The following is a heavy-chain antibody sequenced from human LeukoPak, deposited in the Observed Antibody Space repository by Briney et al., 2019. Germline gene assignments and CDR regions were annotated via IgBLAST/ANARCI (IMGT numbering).Heavy chain of an antibody. V-gene: IGHV3-11*01. D-gene: IGHD3-3*01. CDR2: ISSSGSTI. CDR3: ARVIDFWSGYLDY. J-gene: IGHJ4*02. Sequence: GGSLRLSCAASGFTFSDYYMSWIRQAPGKWLEWVSYISSSGSTIYYADSVKGRFTISRDNAKNSLYLQMNSLRAEDTAVYYCARVIDFWSGYLDYWGQGTLVTVSS. CDR1: GFTFSDYY.